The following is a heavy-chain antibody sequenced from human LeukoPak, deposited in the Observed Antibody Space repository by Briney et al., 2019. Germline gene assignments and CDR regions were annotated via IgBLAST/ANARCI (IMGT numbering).Heavy chain of an antibody. CDR2: IYSGGST. D-gene: IGHD3-9*01. J-gene: IGHJ3*02. V-gene: IGHV3-66*02. CDR1: GFTVSSNY. Sequence: GGSLRLSCAASGFTVSSNYMSWVRQAPGKGLEWVSVIYSGGSTYYADSVKGRFTISRDNSKNTLYLQMNSLRAEDTAVYYCARARHFDWLLSSCAFDIWGQGTMVTVSS. CDR3: ARARHFDWLLSSCAFDI.